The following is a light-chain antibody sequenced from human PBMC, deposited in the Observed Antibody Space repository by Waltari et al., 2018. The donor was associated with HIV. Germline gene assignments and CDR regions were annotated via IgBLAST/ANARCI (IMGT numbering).Light chain of an antibody. CDR3: QHYYSGPLT. CDR1: QGISSF. CDR2: AAS. Sequence: DIQMTQSPSSLSASVGDRVTITCRASQGISSFLAWYQQKPGKVPKLLIYAASTLQSGVPSRFSGSASGTDFTLTISSLQPEDVASYYCQHYYSGPLTFGGGTKVEIK. V-gene: IGKV1-27*01. J-gene: IGKJ4*01.